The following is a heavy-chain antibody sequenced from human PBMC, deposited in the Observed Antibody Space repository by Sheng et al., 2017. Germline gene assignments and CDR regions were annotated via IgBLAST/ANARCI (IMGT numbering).Heavy chain of an antibody. CDR2: IIPILGIA. V-gene: IGHV1-69*02. Sequence: QVQLVQSGAEVKKPGSSVKVSCKASGGTFSSYTISWVRQAPGQGLEWMGRIIPILGIANYAQKFQGRVTITADKSTSTAYMELSSLRSEDTAVYYCARQFGIAAAGNFDYWGQGTLVTVSS. CDR3: ARQFGIAAAGNFDY. D-gene: IGHD6-13*01. CDR1: GGTFSSYT. J-gene: IGHJ4*02.